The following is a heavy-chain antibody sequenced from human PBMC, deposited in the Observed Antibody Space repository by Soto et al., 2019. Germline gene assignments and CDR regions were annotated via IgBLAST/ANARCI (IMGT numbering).Heavy chain of an antibody. J-gene: IGHJ4*02. CDR3: AKDLSSLGWLAWGAPFDS. CDR2: ISANGRNA. V-gene: IGHV3-23*01. CDR1: GFTVSNYA. D-gene: IGHD3-22*01. Sequence: EVHLLESGGDVVQPGRSLRLSCAASGFTVSNYAMNWIRQAPGKGLEWLSAISANGRNAYYADSVKGRFTISRDRSKNTLYLQVDSLRVEDTAIYFCAKDLSSLGWLAWGAPFDSWGQGTLVTVSS.